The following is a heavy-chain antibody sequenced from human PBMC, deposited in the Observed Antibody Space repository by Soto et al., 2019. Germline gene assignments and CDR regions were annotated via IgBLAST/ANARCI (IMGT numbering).Heavy chain of an antibody. CDR1: GYTFTRSG. CDR3: AREGVAPYYYYGMDV. CDR2: ISTYNGDT. Sequence: QVQLVQSGVEVKKPGASVKVSCKASGYTFTRSGISWVRQAPGQGLEWMGWISTYNGDTNYAQTFQGRVTMTTDTSTSTVHMEVRSLRSDDTAVYYCAREGVAPYYYYGMDVWGQGTPVTVSS. D-gene: IGHD5-12*01. J-gene: IGHJ6*02. V-gene: IGHV1-18*01.